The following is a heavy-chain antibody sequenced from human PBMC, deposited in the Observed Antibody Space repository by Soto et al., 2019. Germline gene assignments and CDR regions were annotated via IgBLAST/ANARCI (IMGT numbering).Heavy chain of an antibody. CDR1: GFTFSGYL. D-gene: IGHD3-9*01. CDR3: ARALSPELRYFDWLLSSLYYYYGMDV. V-gene: IGHV3-7*01. J-gene: IGHJ6*02. CDR2: IKQDGSEK. Sequence: GGSLRRSCAASGFTFSGYLMSWVRQAPGKGLEWVANIKQDGSEKYYVDSVKGRFTISRDNAKNSLYLQMNSLRAEDTAVYYCARALSPELRYFDWLLSSLYYYYGMDVWGQGTTVTVSS.